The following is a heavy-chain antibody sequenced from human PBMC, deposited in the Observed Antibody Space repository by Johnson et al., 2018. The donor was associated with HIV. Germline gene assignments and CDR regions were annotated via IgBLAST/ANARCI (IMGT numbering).Heavy chain of an antibody. CDR1: GFTFSSYG. CDR3: ARVSNHAVDI. J-gene: IGHJ3*02. V-gene: IGHV3-30*02. CDR2: IRYDGSNK. Sequence: QVQLVESGGGVVQPGGSLRLSCAASGFTFSSYGMHWVRQAPGKGLEWVAFIRYDGSNKYYADSVKGRFTISRDNAKNSLYLQLNSLRAEDKAVYYCARVSNHAVDIWCQGTMVTVSS.